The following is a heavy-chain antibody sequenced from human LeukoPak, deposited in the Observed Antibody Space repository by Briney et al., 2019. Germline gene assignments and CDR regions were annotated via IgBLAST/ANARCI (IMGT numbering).Heavy chain of an antibody. CDR1: GGTFSIYA. D-gene: IGHD6-19*01. Sequence: GASVKVPCKASGGTFSIYAISWVRQAPGQGLEWMGGIIPIFGTANYAQKFQGRVTITADKSTSTAYMELSSLRSEDRAVYYCASSLAVAGTEADYWGQGTLVTVSS. CDR2: IIPIFGTA. J-gene: IGHJ4*02. CDR3: ASSLAVAGTEADY. V-gene: IGHV1-69*06.